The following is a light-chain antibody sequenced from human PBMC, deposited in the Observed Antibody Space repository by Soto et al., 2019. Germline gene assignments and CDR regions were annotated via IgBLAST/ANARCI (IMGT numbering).Light chain of an antibody. J-gene: IGLJ2*01. CDR3: AAWDDSLSRV. V-gene: IGLV1-47*01. Sequence: QSVLTQPPSASGTPGQRVTISCSGSSSNIGSNYVYWYQQLPGTAPKLLIYRNNQRPSGAPDRFSGSKSGTSASLAISGLRSEDEADYYCAAWDDSLSRVFGGGTKLTVL. CDR2: RNN. CDR1: SSNIGSNY.